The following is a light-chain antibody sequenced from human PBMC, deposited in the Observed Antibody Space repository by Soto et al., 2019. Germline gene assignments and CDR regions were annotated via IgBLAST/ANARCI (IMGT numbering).Light chain of an antibody. CDR3: TSYTTSSTGV. V-gene: IGLV2-14*03. CDR1: YSDVGAYNY. Sequence: QSALTQPASVSGSPGQSITISCTGTYSDVGAYNYVSWCQQHPGKAPRLIIYDVGNRPSGVSNRFSGSKSGNTASLTISGLQADDEAYYYCTSYTTSSTGVFGGGTKVTVL. CDR2: DVG. J-gene: IGLJ3*02.